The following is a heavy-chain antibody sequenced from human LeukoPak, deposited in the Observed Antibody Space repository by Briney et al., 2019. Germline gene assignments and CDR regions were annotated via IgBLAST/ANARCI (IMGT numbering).Heavy chain of an antibody. Sequence: GGSLRLSCAASGFTFSSYAMHWVRQAPGKGLEWVAVISYDGSNKYYAGSVKGRFTISRDNSKNTLYLQMNSLRAEDTAVYYCASGSYEGLLYYYYGMDVWGQGTTVTVSS. J-gene: IGHJ6*02. CDR1: GFTFSSYA. D-gene: IGHD3-22*01. CDR2: ISYDGSNK. V-gene: IGHV3-30-3*01. CDR3: ASGSYEGLLYYYYGMDV.